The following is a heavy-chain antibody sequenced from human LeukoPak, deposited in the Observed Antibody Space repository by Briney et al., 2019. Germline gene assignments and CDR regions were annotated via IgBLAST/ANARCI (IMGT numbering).Heavy chain of an antibody. CDR2: VYYGGNT. CDR3: ASQRADYFYHYLDV. J-gene: IGHJ6*03. CDR1: GGSISSSSYY. Sequence: PSETLSLXCTVSGGSISSSSYYWVWVRQPPGKGLEWIGNVYYGGNTFYNSSLESRVTISVDMSKNQFSLKLSSLTAADTAVYYCASQRADYFYHYLDVWGKGTSVTVSS. V-gene: IGHV4-39*01.